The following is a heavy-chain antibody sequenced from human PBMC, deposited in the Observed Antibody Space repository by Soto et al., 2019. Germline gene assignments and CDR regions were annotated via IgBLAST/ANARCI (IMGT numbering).Heavy chain of an antibody. J-gene: IGHJ6*02. CDR2: INHSGST. CDR3: ARLRGYSYGARRYGMDV. Sequence: SETLSLTCAVYGGSFSGYYWSWIRQPPGKGLEWVGEINHSGSTNYNPSLKSRVTISVDTSKNQFSLKLSSVTAADTAVYYCARLRGYSYGARRYGMDVWGQGTTVTVSS. CDR1: GGSFSGYY. D-gene: IGHD5-18*01. V-gene: IGHV4-34*01.